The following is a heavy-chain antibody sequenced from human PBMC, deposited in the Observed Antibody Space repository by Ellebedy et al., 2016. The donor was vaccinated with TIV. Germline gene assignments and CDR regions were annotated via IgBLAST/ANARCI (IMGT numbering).Heavy chain of an antibody. D-gene: IGHD2-15*01. CDR3: AHSSYCSPSKCYSPRFYSGMDV. V-gene: IGHV2-5*02. CDR1: GFSLDSHGES. Sequence: SGPTLVKPTQTLTLTCSFSGFSLDSHGESVVWIRLPPGKALEWLALVYWDDDKRYSPSLTTRLSINKDASTDRVVLTLMNVEPGDTATYYCAHSSYCSPSKCYSPRFYSGMDVWGPGAPVTVSS. CDR2: VYWDDDK. J-gene: IGHJ6*02.